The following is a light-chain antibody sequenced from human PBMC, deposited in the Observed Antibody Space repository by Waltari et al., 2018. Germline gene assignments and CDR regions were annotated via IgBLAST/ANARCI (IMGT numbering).Light chain of an antibody. J-gene: IGKJ4*01. V-gene: IGKV3-11*01. Sequence: EIVLTPSPATLSLFAGERATLSCRASESVSRYLGWYQQKPGQAPRLLIYDTSIRATGVPARFIGSGYGTDFTLTISSLEPEDFALYFCQQRSLWPLTFGGGTKVEI. CDR1: ESVSRY. CDR3: QQRSLWPLT. CDR2: DTS.